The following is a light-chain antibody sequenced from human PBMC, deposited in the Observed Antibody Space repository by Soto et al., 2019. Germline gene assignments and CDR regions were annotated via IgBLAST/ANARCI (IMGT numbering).Light chain of an antibody. J-gene: IGLJ1*01. V-gene: IGLV2-23*02. CDR2: EVS. CDR1: SSDVGSYNL. CDR3: CSYAGSSTPLI. Sequence: QSVLTQPASVSGSPVRSITISCTGTSSDVGSYNLVSWYQQHPGKAPKLMIYEVSKRPSGVSNRFSGSKSGNTASLTISGLQAEDEADYYCCSYAGSSTPLIFGTGTKVTVL.